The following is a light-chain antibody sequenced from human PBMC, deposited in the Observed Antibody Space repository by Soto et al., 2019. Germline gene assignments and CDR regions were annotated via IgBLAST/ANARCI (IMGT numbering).Light chain of an antibody. J-gene: IGLJ7*01. Sequence: QSVLTQPPSASGTPGQRITISCSGSSSNIGSRTVNWYQQFPGTAPKVLIYSNTQRPSGVPDRFSASKSGTTASLAISGLQSEDEADYYCAAWDYSLNGHVFGGGTQLTVL. CDR3: AAWDYSLNGHV. V-gene: IGLV1-44*01. CDR2: SNT. CDR1: SSNIGSRT.